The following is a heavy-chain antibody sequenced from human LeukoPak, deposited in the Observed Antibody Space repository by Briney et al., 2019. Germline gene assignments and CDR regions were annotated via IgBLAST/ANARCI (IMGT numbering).Heavy chain of an antibody. D-gene: IGHD3-10*01. CDR2: IYYSGST. CDR1: GGSISSYY. V-gene: IGHV4-59*01. CDR3: ARSGRGSSAGFDY. Sequence: SETLSLTCTVSGGSISSYYWSWIRQPPGKGLEWIGYIYYSGSTNYTPSLKSRVTISVDTSKNQFSLKLNSVTAADTAVYYCARSGRGSSAGFDYWGQGTLVTVSS. J-gene: IGHJ4*02.